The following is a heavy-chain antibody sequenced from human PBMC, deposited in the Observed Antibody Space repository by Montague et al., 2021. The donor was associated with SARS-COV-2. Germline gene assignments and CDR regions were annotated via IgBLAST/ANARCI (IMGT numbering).Heavy chain of an antibody. V-gene: IGHV4-39*01. J-gene: IGHJ5*02. CDR2: IYYSGST. D-gene: IGHD2-15*01. CDR1: GGSISSSSYY. CDR3: ASAVVVVADTPVGEGWFDP. Sequence: SQTLSLTCTVSGGSISSSSYYWGWIRQPPGKGLEWIGSIYYSGSTYYNPSLKSRVTISVDTSKNQFSLKLSSVTAADTAVYYCASAVVVVADTPVGEGWFDPWGQGTLVTVSS.